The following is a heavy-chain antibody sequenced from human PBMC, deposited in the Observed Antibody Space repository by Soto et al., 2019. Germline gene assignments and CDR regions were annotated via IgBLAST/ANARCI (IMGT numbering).Heavy chain of an antibody. V-gene: IGHV3-23*01. CDR2: ISGSGGST. Sequence: PVGSLRLSCASSVFTFSSYAMSCVRHSPGKWLEWVSAISGSGGSTYYADSVKGRFTISRDNSKNTLYLQMNSLRAEDTAVYYCAKDGGPPNSSSWYQGSDYWGQGTLVTVSS. J-gene: IGHJ4*02. D-gene: IGHD6-13*01. CDR3: AKDGGPPNSSSWYQGSDY. CDR1: VFTFSSYA.